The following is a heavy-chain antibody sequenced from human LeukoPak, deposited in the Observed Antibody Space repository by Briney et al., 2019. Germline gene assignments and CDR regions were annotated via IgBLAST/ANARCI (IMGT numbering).Heavy chain of an antibody. Sequence: GGSLRLSCAASGFTFSQYGMHWVRQAPGKGLEWVADISYDGSNKYYPDSVRGRFTISRDNSKNTLYLQMDSLRAEDTAVYYCVKGQRYYDSSGYYSIEYFQHWGQGTLVTVSS. V-gene: IGHV3-30*18. J-gene: IGHJ1*01. D-gene: IGHD3-22*01. CDR1: GFTFSQYG. CDR2: ISYDGSNK. CDR3: VKGQRYYDSSGYYSIEYFQH.